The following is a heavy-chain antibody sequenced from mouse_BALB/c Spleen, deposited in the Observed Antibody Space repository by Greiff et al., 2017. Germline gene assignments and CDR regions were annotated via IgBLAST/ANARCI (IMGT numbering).Heavy chain of an antibody. CDR2: INPGSGGT. CDR1: GYAFTNYL. D-gene: IGHD2-10*01. V-gene: IGHV1-54*01. J-gene: IGHJ4*01. Sequence: QVQLKQSGAELVRPGTSVKVSCKASGYAFTNYLIEWVKQRPGQGLEWIGVINPGSGGTNYNEKFKGKATLTADKSSSTAYMQLSSLTSDDSAVYFCAREAYYGNSGYAMDYWGQGTSVTVSS. CDR3: AREAYYGNSGYAMDY.